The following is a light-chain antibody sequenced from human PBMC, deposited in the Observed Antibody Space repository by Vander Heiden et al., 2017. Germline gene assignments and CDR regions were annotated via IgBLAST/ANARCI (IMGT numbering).Light chain of an antibody. CDR3: QQYGSSPLT. V-gene: IGKV3-20*01. J-gene: IGKJ2*01. CDR2: AAS. Sequence: EIVLTQSPGTLSLSPGERATISCRASQSVSSSYLGWYQQKPGQAPRILIHAASIRATGIPDRFSGSGSGTDFTLTISRLEPEDFAVYYCQQYGSSPLTFGQGTKLEI. CDR1: QSVSSSY.